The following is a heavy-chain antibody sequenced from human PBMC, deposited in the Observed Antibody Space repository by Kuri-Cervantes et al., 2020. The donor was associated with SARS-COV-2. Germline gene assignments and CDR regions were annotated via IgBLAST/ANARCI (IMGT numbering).Heavy chain of an antibody. CDR3: ASGYSYVLDY. Sequence: ESLKISCAVYGGSFSGYYWSWIRQPPGKGLEWIGEINHSGSTNYNPSLKSRVTISVDTSKNQFSLKLSSVTAADTAVYYCASGYSYVLDYWGQGTLVTVSS. CDR2: INHSGST. CDR1: GGSFSGYY. D-gene: IGHD5-18*01. V-gene: IGHV4-34*01. J-gene: IGHJ4*02.